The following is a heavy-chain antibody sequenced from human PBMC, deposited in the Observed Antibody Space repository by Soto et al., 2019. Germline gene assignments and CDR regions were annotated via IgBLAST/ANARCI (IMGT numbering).Heavy chain of an antibody. CDR3: ARSNTLRPGGYYYSMDV. J-gene: IGHJ6*02. Sequence: EVQLVESGEGLVQPGGSLRLSCAASGFTFSSYAMHWVRQAPGKGLEYVSAISSNGCSTYYADSVKGRFTISRENSKNKLYLQMGRLRAEDMAVYYCARSNTLRPGGYYYSMDVWGQGTTVTVSS. CDR2: ISSNGCST. V-gene: IGHV3-64*02. D-gene: IGHD5-12*01. CDR1: GFTFSSYA.